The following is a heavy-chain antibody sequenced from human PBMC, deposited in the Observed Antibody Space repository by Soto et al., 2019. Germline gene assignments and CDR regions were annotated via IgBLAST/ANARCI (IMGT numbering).Heavy chain of an antibody. CDR3: ARDPPIVGATLGMDV. V-gene: IGHV3-33*01. CDR2: IWYDGSNK. CDR1: GFTFSSYG. J-gene: IGHJ6*02. D-gene: IGHD1-26*01. Sequence: QVQLVESGGGVVQPGRSLRLSCAASGFTFSSYGMHWVRQAPVKGLEWVAVIWYDGSNKYYADSVKGRFTISRDNSKNTLYLQMNSLRAEDTAVYYCARDPPIVGATLGMDVWGQGTTVTVSS.